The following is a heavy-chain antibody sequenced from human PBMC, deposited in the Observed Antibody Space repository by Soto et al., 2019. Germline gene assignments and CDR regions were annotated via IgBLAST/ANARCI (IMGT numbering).Heavy chain of an antibody. CDR1: GFTFPSYG. CDR3: PQHPGYYDILTGYYTPSFDI. J-gene: IGHJ3*02. D-gene: IGHD3-9*01. CDR2: IWYDGSNK. V-gene: IGHV3-30*02. Sequence: GGSLRLSCAASGFTFPSYGIHWVRQAPAQGLEWVAVIWYDGSNKYYADSVKGRFTISRDNSKNTVYLQMNSLRAEDTAIYYCPQHPGYYDILTGYYTPSFDIWGQGILPTVSS.